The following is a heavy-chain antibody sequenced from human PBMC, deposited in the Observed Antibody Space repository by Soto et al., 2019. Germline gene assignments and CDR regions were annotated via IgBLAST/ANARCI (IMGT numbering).Heavy chain of an antibody. V-gene: IGHV4-34*08. D-gene: IGHD6-13*01. CDR2: ITHSGVI. CDR1: GGTISGYY. J-gene: IGHJ6*02. CDR3: AGERVAAGLFYYYAMDV. Sequence: QVQLQQWGAGLLKSSETLSLTCAVYGGTISGYYWSWIRQPPGKGLEWIGEITHSGVINYNPSLRSRLTISLDTSKNQFSLTLSSVTAADTAVYYCAGERVAAGLFYYYAMDVWGQGTTVTVSS.